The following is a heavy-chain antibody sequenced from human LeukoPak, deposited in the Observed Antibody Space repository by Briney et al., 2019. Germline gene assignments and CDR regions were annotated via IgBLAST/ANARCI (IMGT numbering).Heavy chain of an antibody. CDR1: GFTFSSYA. CDR2: ISYDGSNK. D-gene: IGHD4-23*01. Sequence: GGSLRLSCAASGFTFSSYAMHWVRRAPGKGLEWVAVISYDGSNKYYADSVKGRFTISRDNSKNSLYLQMNTLRAEDTAIYYCARDSPDYGGKGFDYWGQGTLVTVSS. J-gene: IGHJ4*02. CDR3: ARDSPDYGGKGFDY. V-gene: IGHV3-30*14.